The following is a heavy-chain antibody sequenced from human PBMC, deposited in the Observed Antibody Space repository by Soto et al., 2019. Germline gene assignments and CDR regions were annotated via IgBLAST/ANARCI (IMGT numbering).Heavy chain of an antibody. CDR1: GFTFSSYA. V-gene: IGHV3-30-3*01. D-gene: IGHD3-3*01. CDR2: ISYDGSNK. J-gene: IGHJ4*02. Sequence: GGSLRLSCAASGFTFSSYAMHWVRQAPGKGLEWVAVISYDGSNKYYADSVKGRFTISRDNSKNTLYLQMNSLRAEDTAVYYCARRVSKTYYDFWSGYYDARFDYWGQGTLVTVSS. CDR3: ARRVSKTYYDFWSGYYDARFDY.